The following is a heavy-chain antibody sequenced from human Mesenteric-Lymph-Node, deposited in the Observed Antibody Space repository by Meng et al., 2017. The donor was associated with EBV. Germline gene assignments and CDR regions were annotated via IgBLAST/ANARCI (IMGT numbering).Heavy chain of an antibody. Sequence: EVQLLESXXGLVQXGGSLRVSCAASGFTFSNYAMSLVRQAPGKGLEGVSPIRASDGSKKYADSVKGRFTISRDNAKNSLSLQMNSLRAEDTAVYYCATVRDRTYFFDYWGQGTLVTVSS. CDR1: GFTFSNYA. CDR3: ATVRDRTYFFDY. V-gene: IGHV3-23*01. D-gene: IGHD2-8*01. CDR2: IRASDGSK. J-gene: IGHJ4*02.